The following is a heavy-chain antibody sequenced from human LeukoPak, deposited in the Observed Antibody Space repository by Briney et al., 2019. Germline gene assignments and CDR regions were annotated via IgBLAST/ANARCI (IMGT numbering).Heavy chain of an antibody. D-gene: IGHD3-10*01. J-gene: IGHJ4*02. Sequence: GASVQVSCKASGGTFSSYAISWVRQAPGQGLEWMGGIIPIFGTANYAQKFQGRVTITADESTSTAYMELSSLRSEDTAVYYCARDRYGSGSYDYWGQGTLVTVSS. V-gene: IGHV1-69*13. CDR3: ARDRYGSGSYDY. CDR1: GGTFSSYA. CDR2: IIPIFGTA.